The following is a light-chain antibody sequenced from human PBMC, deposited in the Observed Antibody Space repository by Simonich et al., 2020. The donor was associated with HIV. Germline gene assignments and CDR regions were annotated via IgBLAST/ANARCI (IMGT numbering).Light chain of an antibody. CDR1: QSISNY. V-gene: IGKV1-39*01. CDR3: QQSYSTPMYT. Sequence: DIQMTQSPSSLSASVGEKVTLTCRASQSISNYLNWFQQKPGKAPKLLTFAASSLQSGVPSRFSGSGSGTDFTLTISSLQPEDFATYYCQQSYSTPMYTFGQGTKLEIK. J-gene: IGKJ2*01. CDR2: AAS.